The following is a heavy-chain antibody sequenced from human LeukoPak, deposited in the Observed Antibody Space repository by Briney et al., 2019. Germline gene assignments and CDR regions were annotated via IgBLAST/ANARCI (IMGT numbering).Heavy chain of an antibody. V-gene: IGHV4-31*11. CDR1: GCSISSGGYY. CDR3: SRVGDYRLHY. D-gene: IGHD1-26*01. Sequence: SETLSLTCAVSGCSISSGGYYWSWIRQRQGQGLVSYSYINYSGSTYYNPVLRSRITITVDTTKNQFSLMLSSVTAADTVLYYCSRVGDYRLHYWGQGNLVTVSS. CDR2: INYSGST. J-gene: IGHJ4*02.